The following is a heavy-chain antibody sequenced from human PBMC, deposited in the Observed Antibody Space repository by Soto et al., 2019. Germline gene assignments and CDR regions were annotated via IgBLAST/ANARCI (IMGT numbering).Heavy chain of an antibody. Sequence: SETLSLTCTVSGGSISSYYWSWIRQPPGKGLEWIGNIYYSGSTNYNPSLKSRVTISVDTSKNQFSLKLSSVTAADTAVYYCARGRFGAGRYYYGMDVWGQGTTVTVSS. CDR2: IYYSGST. J-gene: IGHJ6*02. D-gene: IGHD3-10*01. V-gene: IGHV4-59*01. CDR3: ARGRFGAGRYYYGMDV. CDR1: GGSISSYY.